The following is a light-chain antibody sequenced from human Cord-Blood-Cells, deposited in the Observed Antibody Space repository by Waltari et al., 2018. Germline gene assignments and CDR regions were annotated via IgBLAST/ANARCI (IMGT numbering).Light chain of an antibody. Sequence: QSALTQPASVSGSPGQSITISCTGTSSDVGSYNLVSWYQQHPGKAPQLMIYEGSKRPSGVSNRCSGSKSGNTASLTIAGLQAEDEADYYCCSYAGSSTHVVFGGGTKLTVL. CDR3: CSYAGSSTHVV. J-gene: IGLJ2*01. V-gene: IGLV2-23*01. CDR2: EGS. CDR1: SSDVGSYNL.